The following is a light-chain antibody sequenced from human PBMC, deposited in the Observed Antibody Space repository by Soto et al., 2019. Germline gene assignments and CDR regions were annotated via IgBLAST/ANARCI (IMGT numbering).Light chain of an antibody. Sequence: ETVMTQSPATLSVSPGESATLSCRASQSVGSNLAWYQQKPGQAPRLLIYRASTRATGVPVRFSGGGSGTDFTLTSNSPQSEDFGVYACQQDYDWPEYTFGQGSKLEI. CDR2: RAS. CDR3: QQDYDWPEYT. V-gene: IGKV3-15*01. J-gene: IGKJ2*01. CDR1: QSVGSN.